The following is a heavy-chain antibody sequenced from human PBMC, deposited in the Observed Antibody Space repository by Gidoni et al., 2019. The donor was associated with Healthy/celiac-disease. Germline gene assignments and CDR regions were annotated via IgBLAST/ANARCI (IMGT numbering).Heavy chain of an antibody. CDR2: ISWNSGSI. J-gene: IGHJ4*02. V-gene: IGHV3-9*01. D-gene: IGHD3-22*01. CDR3: AKAYYYDSSGYYYFDY. Sequence: APGKGLEWVSGISWNSGSIGYADSVKGRFTISRDNAKNSLYLQMNILRAEDTALYYCAKAYYYDSSGYYYFDYWGQGTLVTVSS.